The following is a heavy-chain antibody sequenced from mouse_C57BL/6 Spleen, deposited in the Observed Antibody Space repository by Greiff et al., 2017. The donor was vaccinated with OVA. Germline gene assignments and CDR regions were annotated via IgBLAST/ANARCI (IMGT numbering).Heavy chain of an antibody. CDR2: ISYDGSN. V-gene: IGHV3-6*01. D-gene: IGHD2-4*01. Sequence: EVKLQESGPGLVKPSQSLSLTCSVTGYSITSGYYWNWIRQFPGNKLEWMGYISYDGSNNYNPSLKNRISITRDTSKNQFFLKLNSVTTEDTATYYCARGDYDGLYYAMDYWGQGTSVTVSS. CDR3: ARGDYDGLYYAMDY. J-gene: IGHJ4*01. CDR1: GYSITSGYY.